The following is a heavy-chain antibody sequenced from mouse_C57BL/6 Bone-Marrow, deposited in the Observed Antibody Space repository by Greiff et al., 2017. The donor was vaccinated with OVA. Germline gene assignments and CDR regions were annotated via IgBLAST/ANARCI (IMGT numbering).Heavy chain of an antibody. Sequence: QVQLQQSGAELARPGASVKLSCKASGYTFTSSGISWVKQRTGQGLEWIGEIYPRSGNTYYNEKFKGKATLTADQSSSTASIELRSLTSEDSAVYFCARGRVRRDYWGQGTTLTVSS. V-gene: IGHV1-81*01. J-gene: IGHJ2*01. CDR3: ARGRVRRDY. CDR2: IYPRSGNT. D-gene: IGHD3-3*01. CDR1: GYTFTSSG.